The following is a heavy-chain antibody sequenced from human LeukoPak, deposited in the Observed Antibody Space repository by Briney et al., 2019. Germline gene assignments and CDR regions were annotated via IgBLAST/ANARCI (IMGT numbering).Heavy chain of an antibody. CDR2: MWYDGSNK. CDR3: AREASYGDRSFDY. D-gene: IGHD4-17*01. J-gene: IGHJ4*02. CDR1: GFTFSRYG. V-gene: IGHV3-33*01. Sequence: PGRSLRLSCAASGFTFSRYGMHWVRQAPGKGLEWVAVMWYDGSNKYYADSVKGRFTISRDNSKNTLYLQMNSLRAEDTALYYCAREASYGDRSFDYWGQGTLVTVSS.